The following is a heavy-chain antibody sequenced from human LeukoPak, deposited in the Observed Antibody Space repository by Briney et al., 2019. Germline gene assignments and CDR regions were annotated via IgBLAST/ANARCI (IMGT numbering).Heavy chain of an antibody. Sequence: ASVKVSCKASGYTFSRYYLHWLRQAPGQGPEWMGIINPGRGQTNYAQKFQGRVTLTTDPSTSTVYMEVRSLRYEDTAVYYCARDIDWGSTDAFDIWGQGTMVTVSS. CDR2: INPGRGQT. V-gene: IGHV1-46*01. CDR3: ARDIDWGSTDAFDI. CDR1: GYTFSRYY. J-gene: IGHJ3*02. D-gene: IGHD3-9*01.